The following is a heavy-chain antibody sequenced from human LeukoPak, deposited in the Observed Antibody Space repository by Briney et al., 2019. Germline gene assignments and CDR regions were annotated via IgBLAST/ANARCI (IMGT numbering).Heavy chain of an antibody. CDR1: GGSISSYY. Sequence: SETLSLTCTVSGGSISSYYWSWIRQPPGKGLEWIGYIYYSGSTNYNPSLKSRVTISVDTSKNQFPLKLSSVTAADTAVYYCARVLVHSGSYSSAFDIWGQGTMVTVSS. CDR3: ARVLVHSGSYSSAFDI. V-gene: IGHV4-59*01. D-gene: IGHD1-26*01. CDR2: IYYSGST. J-gene: IGHJ3*02.